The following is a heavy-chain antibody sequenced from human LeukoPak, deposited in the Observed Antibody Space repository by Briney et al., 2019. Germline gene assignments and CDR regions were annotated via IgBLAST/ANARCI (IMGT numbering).Heavy chain of an antibody. V-gene: IGHV4-34*01. CDR2: INHSGST. D-gene: IGHD1-26*01. CDR1: GGSFSGYY. Sequence: SETLSLTCAVYGGSFSGYYWSWIRQPPGKGLEWIGEINHSGSTNYNPSLKSRVTISVDTSKNQFSLKLSSVTAADTAVYYCASSFLVPFFDYWGQGTRVTVSS. CDR3: ASSFLVPFFDY. J-gene: IGHJ4*02.